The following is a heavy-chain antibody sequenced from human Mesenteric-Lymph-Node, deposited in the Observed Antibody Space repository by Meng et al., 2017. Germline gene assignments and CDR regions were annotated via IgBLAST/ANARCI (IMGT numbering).Heavy chain of an antibody. CDR1: GGTFSSYA. D-gene: IGHD3-22*01. CDR3: AREVRYYDGGRYLYYYGLDV. CDR2: IIPIFGTA. J-gene: IGHJ6*02. Sequence: SVKVSCKASGGTFSSYAISWVRQAPGQGLEWMGGIIPIFGTANYAQKFQGRVTITADESTSTAYMELSSLRSEDTAVYFCAREVRYYDGGRYLYYYGLDVWGQGSTVTVSS. V-gene: IGHV1-69*13.